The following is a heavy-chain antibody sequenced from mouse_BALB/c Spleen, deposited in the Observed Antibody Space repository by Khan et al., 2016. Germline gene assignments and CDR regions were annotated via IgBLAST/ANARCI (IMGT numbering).Heavy chain of an antibody. J-gene: IGHJ2*01. V-gene: IGHV1-9*01. CDR2: ILPITGNT. CDR3: ARFSDY. Sequence: QVQLKQSGAELMKPGATVKISCKATGYTFSSYWIEWVKQRPGHGLEWIGEILPITGNTNYNEKFKGKATFTADTISNTAYMQLSSLTSEDSAVYYCARFSDYWGQGTTLTVSS. CDR1: GYTFSSYW.